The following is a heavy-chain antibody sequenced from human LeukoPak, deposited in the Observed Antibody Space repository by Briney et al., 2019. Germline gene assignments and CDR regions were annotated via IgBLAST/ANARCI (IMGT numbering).Heavy chain of an antibody. J-gene: IGHJ4*02. D-gene: IGHD1-26*01. CDR2: INKDGGEK. CDR1: GFTFSSYW. V-gene: IGHV3-7*03. Sequence: GGSLRLSCAASGFTFSSYWMSWVRQAPGKGLEWVANINKDGGEKYYVDSVKGRFTISRDNAKNSLYVQMNSLRADDTAVYYCVKDSPPRYSGSPPAYWGQGTLVTVSS. CDR3: VKDSPPRYSGSPPAY.